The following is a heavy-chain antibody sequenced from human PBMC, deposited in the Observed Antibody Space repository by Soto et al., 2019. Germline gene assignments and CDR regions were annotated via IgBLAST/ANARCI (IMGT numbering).Heavy chain of an antibody. Sequence: SETLSLTCTVSGGSVSSGRYYWTWIRQTPGKGLEWNGYIFYSEHPNYNPSLKSRVTISVDTSKNQFSLSLSSVTSADTAVYYCARHHDSWGQGTMVNVSS. CDR2: IFYSEHP. CDR1: GGSVSSGRYY. J-gene: IGHJ4*02. V-gene: IGHV4-61*01. CDR3: ARHHDS.